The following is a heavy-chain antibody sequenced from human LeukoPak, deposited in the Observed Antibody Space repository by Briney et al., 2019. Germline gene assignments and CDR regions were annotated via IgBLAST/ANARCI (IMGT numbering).Heavy chain of an antibody. Sequence: ASVKVSCKASGYTFTGYYMHWVRQAPGQGLEWMGWINPNSGGTNYAQKFQGWVTMTRDTSISTAYMELSRLRSDDTAVYYCARDESRGGLRYFDWLSEPYFDYWGQGTLVTVSS. CDR2: INPNSGGT. V-gene: IGHV1-2*04. D-gene: IGHD3-9*01. J-gene: IGHJ4*02. CDR3: ARDESRGGLRYFDWLSEPYFDY. CDR1: GYTFTGYY.